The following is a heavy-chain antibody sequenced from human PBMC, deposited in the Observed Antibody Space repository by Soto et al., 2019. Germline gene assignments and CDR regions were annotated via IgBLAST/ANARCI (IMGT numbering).Heavy chain of an antibody. D-gene: IGHD2-15*01. CDR2: IYYSGST. Sequence: PSETLSLTCTVSGGSISSGGFYWSWIRQHPGKGLEWIGYIYYSGSTYYNPSLKSRVTISVDTSKNQFSLKLSSVTAADTAVYYCARVCRKNYYYYGMDVWGQGTTVTVSS. CDR1: GGSISSGGFY. V-gene: IGHV4-31*03. J-gene: IGHJ6*02. CDR3: ARVCRKNYYYYGMDV.